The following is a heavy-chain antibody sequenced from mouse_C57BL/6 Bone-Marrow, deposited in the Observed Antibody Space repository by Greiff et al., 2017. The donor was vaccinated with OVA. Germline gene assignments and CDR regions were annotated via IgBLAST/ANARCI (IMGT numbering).Heavy chain of an antibody. CDR1: GYTFTSYW. V-gene: IGHV1-59*01. Sequence: QVQLQQPGAELVRPGTSVKLSCKASGYTFTSYWMHWVKQRPGQGLEWIGVIDPSDSYTNYSQKFKGKATLTVDTSSSTAYMQLSSLTSEDSAVYYCARYPDYGGQGTTLTVSS. CDR3: ARYPDY. J-gene: IGHJ2*01. CDR2: IDPSDSYT.